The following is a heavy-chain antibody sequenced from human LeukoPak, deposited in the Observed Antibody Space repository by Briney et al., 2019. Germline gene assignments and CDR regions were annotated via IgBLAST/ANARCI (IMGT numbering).Heavy chain of an antibody. D-gene: IGHD6-13*01. J-gene: IGHJ4*02. CDR3: ARGAQQQWVYFDS. V-gene: IGHV3-11*06. CDR1: GFTFSDYY. CDR2: ISSSNTYT. Sequence: GGSLRLSCAASGFTFSDYYMTWIRQAPGKGLEWISYISSSNTYTNYADSVKGRFAISRDNAKNSLYLQMNSLRAEDTAVYYCARGAQQQWVYFDSWGPGTLVTVSS.